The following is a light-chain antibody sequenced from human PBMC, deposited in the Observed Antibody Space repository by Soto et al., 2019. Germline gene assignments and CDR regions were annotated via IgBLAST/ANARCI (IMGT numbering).Light chain of an antibody. J-gene: IGKJ1*01. V-gene: IGKV3-20*01. CDR1: QSVSSSY. CDR2: GAS. CDR3: QQYGSSPLT. Sequence: EIVFTQSPGTLSLSPGETATLSCRASQSVSSSYLAWYQQKPGQAPRLLIYGASSRATGIPDRFSGSGSGTDFTLTISRLEPEDFAVYYCQQYGSSPLTFGQGTXV.